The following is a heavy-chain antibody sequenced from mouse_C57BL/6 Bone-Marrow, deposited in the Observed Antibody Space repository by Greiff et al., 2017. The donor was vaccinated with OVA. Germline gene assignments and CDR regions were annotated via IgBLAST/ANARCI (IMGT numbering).Heavy chain of an antibody. CDR3: ARRGYASSHWYFDV. CDR1: GFTFSDYY. V-gene: IGHV5-16*02. CDR2: INPDGSST. J-gene: IGHJ1*01. Sequence: EVQLVESEGGLVQPGGSVKLSCTASGFTFSDYYMDWVRQGPGKGLEWVGNINPDGSSTYYLDSLKSHAIMSRDKAKNILYMQMSSLKSEDSAAFYCARRGYASSHWYFDVWGPGTPVTVSS. D-gene: IGHD1-1*01.